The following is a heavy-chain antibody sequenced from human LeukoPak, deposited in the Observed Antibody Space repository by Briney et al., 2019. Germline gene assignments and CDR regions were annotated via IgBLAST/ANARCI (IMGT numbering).Heavy chain of an antibody. CDR3: ARLQGAFYI. Sequence: SETLSLTCAVYGGSFGGYYWSWIRQPPGKGLGWNGYIYYSGSTNYNPSLKSRVTISVDTSKNQFSLKRSSVTAADTAVYYCARLQGAFYIWGQGTMVTVSS. CDR1: GGSFGGYY. J-gene: IGHJ3*02. V-gene: IGHV4-59*08. CDR2: IYYSGST.